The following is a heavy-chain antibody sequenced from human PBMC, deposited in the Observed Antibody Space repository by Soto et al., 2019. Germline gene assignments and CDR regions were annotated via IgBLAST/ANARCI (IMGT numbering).Heavy chain of an antibody. CDR3: VKQMTTWTDSFFDF. Sequence: GASVKVSCKASGGTFSSYAISWVRQAPGQGLEWMGGIIPIFGTANYAQKFQGRVTITADESTSTAYMELSSLRAEDTAVYFCVKQMTTWTDSFFDFWGQGIQVTVSS. CDR2: IIPIFGTA. V-gene: IGHV1-69*13. CDR1: GGTFSSYA. D-gene: IGHD4-17*01. J-gene: IGHJ4*02.